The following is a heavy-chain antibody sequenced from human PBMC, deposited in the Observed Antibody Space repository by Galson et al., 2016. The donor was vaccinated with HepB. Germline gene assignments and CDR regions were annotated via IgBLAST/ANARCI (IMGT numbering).Heavy chain of an antibody. J-gene: IGHJ4*02. CDR1: GFQFKSFN. V-gene: IGHV3-33*01. CDR2: IWHDGSRK. Sequence: SLRLSCAASGFQFKSFNMHWVRQSPGKGLEWVALIWHDGSRKYYSESVRGRFTTSRDNRMNTLYLQMNSLSVEDTAMYYCAREGYSGFEAVDYWGQGNLVTVSS. CDR3: AREGYSGFEAVDY. D-gene: IGHD5-12*01.